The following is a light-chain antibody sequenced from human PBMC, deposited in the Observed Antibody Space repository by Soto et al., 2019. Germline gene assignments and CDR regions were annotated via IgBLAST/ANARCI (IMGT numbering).Light chain of an antibody. V-gene: IGKV2-28*01. CDR3: MQSLQSWT. J-gene: IGKJ1*01. CDR2: LGS. CDR1: QSLLQSNGYNY. Sequence: DIVITQSPLSLSVTPGEPASISCRSSQSLLQSNGYNYLDWYLQKPGQSPQLLIYLGSNRASGVTDRFSGSGSGTDFTLKISRVEAEDVGIYYCMQSLQSWTFGQGTKVEIK.